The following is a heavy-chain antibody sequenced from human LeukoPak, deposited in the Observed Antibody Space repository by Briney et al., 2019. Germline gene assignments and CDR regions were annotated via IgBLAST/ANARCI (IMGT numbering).Heavy chain of an antibody. CDR1: GYSISSGYY. V-gene: IGHV4-38-2*01. D-gene: IGHD6-13*01. CDR2: INHSGST. Sequence: SETLSLTCAVSGYSISSGYYWGWIRQPPGKGLEWIGEINHSGSTNYNPSLKSRVTISVDTSKNQFSLKLSSVTAADTAVYYCARTIAAAGTYYFDYWGQGTLVTVSS. CDR3: ARTIAAAGTYYFDY. J-gene: IGHJ4*02.